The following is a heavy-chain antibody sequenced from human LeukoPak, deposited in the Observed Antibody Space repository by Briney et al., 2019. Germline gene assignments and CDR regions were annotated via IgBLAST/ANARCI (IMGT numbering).Heavy chain of an antibody. CDR2: IKNKAQRYTT. CDR1: GFTFNDHY. CDR3: ADLGFTSSSL. D-gene: IGHD1-26*01. Sequence: PGGSLRLSCVGSGFTFNDHYIEWVRQAPGKGLEGVGQIKNKAQRYTTQYVGSVKGRFTISSADSKTSVYLQMNSLGSEDTAVYFCADLGFTSSSLWGQGTLVTVSS. J-gene: IGHJ4*02. V-gene: IGHV3-72*01.